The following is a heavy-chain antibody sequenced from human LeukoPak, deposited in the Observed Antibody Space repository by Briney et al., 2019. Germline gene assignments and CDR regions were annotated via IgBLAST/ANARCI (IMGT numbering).Heavy chain of an antibody. Sequence: ASVKVSCKASGYTFTGYYMHWVRQAPGQGLEWMGRINPNSGGTNYAQKFQGRVTMTRDTSISTAYMELSSLRSEDTAVYYCARPSKDKRWLQFGYWGQGTLVTVSS. CDR3: ARPSKDKRWLQFGY. J-gene: IGHJ4*02. D-gene: IGHD5-24*01. CDR2: INPNSGGT. CDR1: GYTFTGYY. V-gene: IGHV1-2*06.